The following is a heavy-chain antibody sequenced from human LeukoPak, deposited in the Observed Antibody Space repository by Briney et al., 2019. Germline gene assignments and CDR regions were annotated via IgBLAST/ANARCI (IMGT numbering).Heavy chain of an antibody. CDR1: GFTFSSYA. D-gene: IGHD6-13*01. V-gene: IGHV3-23*01. Sequence: PGGSLRLSCAASGFTFSSYAMSWVRQAPGNGLEWVSAVSGSGGSTKYADSVKGRFTICRDNSKNTLYLQMNSLRAEDTTVYYCAKTGSSHYFDYWGQGTLVTVSS. CDR3: AKTGSSHYFDY. CDR2: VSGSGGST. J-gene: IGHJ4*02.